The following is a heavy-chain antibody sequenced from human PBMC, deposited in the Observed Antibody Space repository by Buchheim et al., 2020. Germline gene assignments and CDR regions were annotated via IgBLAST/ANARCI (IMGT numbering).Heavy chain of an antibody. CDR3: ARDRGGIKVPTGSYYYFYGMDV. J-gene: IGHJ6*02. Sequence: QVRLVESGGGVVQPGRSLRLSCAASGLAFSNYAMHWVRQAPGKGLEWVAVISSDGVNKYYADSVKGRFTISRDDSKNTMSLHMNSLGAEDTAVYHCARDRGGIKVPTGSYYYFYGMDVWGEGAT. CDR1: GLAFSNYA. V-gene: IGHV3-30-3*01. CDR2: ISSDGVNK. D-gene: IGHD5-12*01.